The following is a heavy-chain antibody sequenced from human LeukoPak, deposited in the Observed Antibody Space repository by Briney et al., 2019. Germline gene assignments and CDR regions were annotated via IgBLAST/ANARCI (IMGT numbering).Heavy chain of an antibody. CDR3: ARHRSYSSGWDSVGY. CDR1: GYNFPNYL. Sequence: RVESLKISCKGSGYNFPNYLIGWVRPLPGKGLEWMGIIYPGDSDTRYSPSFQCQVTISADKSISTAYLQSSSLKASDTAMYYRARHRSYSSGWDSVGYWGKGTLVTVSS. CDR2: IYPGDSDT. V-gene: IGHV5-51*01. J-gene: IGHJ4*02. D-gene: IGHD6-19*01.